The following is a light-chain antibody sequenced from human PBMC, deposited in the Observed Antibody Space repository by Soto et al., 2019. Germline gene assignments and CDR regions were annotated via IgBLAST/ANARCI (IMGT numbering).Light chain of an antibody. CDR1: QGIIDY. CDR2: AAS. V-gene: IGKV1-27*01. J-gene: IGKJ1*01. Sequence: DIQMTQSPSSLSASVGDRVTITCRASQGIIDYLAWYQQKPGKAPKLLIYAASTLQSGVPSRFSGSGAGTDLTLTISRLKTEDVATYYCQKYYSAPRTFGQGTKVEIK. CDR3: QKYYSAPRT.